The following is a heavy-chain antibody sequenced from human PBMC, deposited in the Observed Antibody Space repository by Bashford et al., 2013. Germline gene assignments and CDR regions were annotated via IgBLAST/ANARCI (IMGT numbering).Heavy chain of an antibody. V-gene: IGHV3-74*01. CDR2: INSDGSST. Sequence: VRQAPGKGLVWVSRINSDGSSTSYADSVKGRFTISRDNAKNTLYLQMNSLRAEDTAVYYCARERGIAVAGTVDYVGPGNPGHRLL. CDR3: ARERGIAVAGTVDY. D-gene: IGHD6-19*01. J-gene: IGHJ4*02.